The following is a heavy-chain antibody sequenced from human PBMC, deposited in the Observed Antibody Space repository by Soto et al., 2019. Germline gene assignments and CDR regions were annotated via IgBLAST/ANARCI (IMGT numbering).Heavy chain of an antibody. CDR2: ISNSDGSST. J-gene: IGHJ6*02. D-gene: IGHD3-16*01. CDR1: GITFSNYE. Sequence: PGGSLRLSCAASGITFSNYEMNWVRQAPGKGLEWVSYISNSDGSSTSYADSVKGRFTISRDNAKNTLYLQMNSLRAEDTAVYYCARGQGGFHYYYYGMDAWGQGTTVTVSS. V-gene: IGHV3-74*01. CDR3: ARGQGGFHYYYYGMDA.